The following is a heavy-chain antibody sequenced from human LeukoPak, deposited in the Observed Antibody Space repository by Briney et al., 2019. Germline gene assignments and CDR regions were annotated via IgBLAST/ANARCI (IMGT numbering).Heavy chain of an antibody. Sequence: SETLSLTCTVSGGSISSYDWSWIRQPPGKGLEWIGYIYYSGSTNYNPSLTSRVTISVDTSKNQFSLTLSSVTAADTAVYYCARGGPRGDYFDYWGQGTLVTVSS. CDR2: IYYSGST. CDR3: ARGGPRGDYFDY. V-gene: IGHV4-59*01. J-gene: IGHJ4*02. D-gene: IGHD1-26*01. CDR1: GGSISSYD.